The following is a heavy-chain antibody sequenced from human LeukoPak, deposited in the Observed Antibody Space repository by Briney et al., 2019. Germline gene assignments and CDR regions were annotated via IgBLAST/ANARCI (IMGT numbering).Heavy chain of an antibody. CDR3: ARVLVPEGAFDI. CDR2: MNPNSGNT. V-gene: IGHV1-8*01. CDR1: GYTFTSYD. Sequence: ASVKVSCKASGYTFTSYDINWVRQATGQGLEWMGWMNPNSGNTGYARKFQGRVTMTRNTSISTAYMELSSLRSEDTAVYYCARVLVPEGAFDIWGQGTMVTVSS. D-gene: IGHD6-13*01. J-gene: IGHJ3*02.